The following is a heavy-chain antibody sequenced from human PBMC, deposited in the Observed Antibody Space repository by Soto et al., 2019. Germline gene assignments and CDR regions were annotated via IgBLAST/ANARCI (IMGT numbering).Heavy chain of an antibody. D-gene: IGHD6-13*01. CDR2: ISTSGSS. CDR1: NASFSSFS. J-gene: IGHJ5*02. CDR3: ARDQGVTAAGTTWFDP. Sequence: SSETLSLACTVSNASFSSFSWSWIRQPAGKGLEWIGHISTSGSSNSNPSLNSRVTMSVDTSRNQFSLKLTSVTAADSAVYYCARDQGVTAAGTTWFDPWGQGTLVTVSS. V-gene: IGHV4-4*07.